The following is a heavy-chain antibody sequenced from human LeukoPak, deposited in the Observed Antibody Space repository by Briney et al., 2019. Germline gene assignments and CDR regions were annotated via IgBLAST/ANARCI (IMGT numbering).Heavy chain of an antibody. CDR1: GFTFSSYA. V-gene: IGHV3-74*01. J-gene: IGHJ4*02. CDR3: TGHHQAYSRTY. Sequence: PGGSLRLSCAASGFTFSSYAMSWVRQAPGKGLVWVSRISTDGSSTTYADSVKGRFTISRDNAKNTLFLQMNSLRAEDTAVYYCTGHHQAYSRTYWGQGTLVTVSS. CDR2: ISTDGSST. D-gene: IGHD6-13*01.